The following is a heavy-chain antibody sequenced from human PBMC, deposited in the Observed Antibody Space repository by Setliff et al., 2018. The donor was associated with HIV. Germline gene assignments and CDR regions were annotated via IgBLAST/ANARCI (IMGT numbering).Heavy chain of an antibody. CDR2: INTDGSST. Sequence: GGSLRLSCAASGFSFSSYWMHWVRQAPGKGLVWVSRINTDGSSTSYADSVKGRFTISRDNAKNTLYLQMNGLRAEDTAVYYCVRGIVGASVFNYWGQGTQVTVSS. CDR1: GFSFSSYW. V-gene: IGHV3-74*01. J-gene: IGHJ4*02. CDR3: VRGIVGASVFNY. D-gene: IGHD1-26*01.